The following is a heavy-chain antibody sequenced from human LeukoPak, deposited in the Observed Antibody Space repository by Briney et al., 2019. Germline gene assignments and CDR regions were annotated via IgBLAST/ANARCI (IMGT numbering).Heavy chain of an antibody. CDR1: GFTFSSYS. J-gene: IGHJ2*01. V-gene: IGHV3-48*01. Sequence: GGSLRLSCAASGFTFSSYSMNWVRQAPGKGLEWVSYISSGSSTIYYADSVKGRFSISRDNDKNSLYLQMNSLRAEDTAVYYCARDYNWYFDLWGRGTLVTVSS. CDR3: ARDYNWYFDL. CDR2: ISSGSSTI.